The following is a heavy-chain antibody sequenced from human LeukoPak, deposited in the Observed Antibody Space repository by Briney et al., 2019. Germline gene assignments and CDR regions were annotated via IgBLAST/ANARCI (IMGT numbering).Heavy chain of an antibody. CDR3: VKASPYGGNSY. CDR2: ISGSGGNT. V-gene: IGHV3-23*01. D-gene: IGHD4-23*01. CDR1: GFTFSSYS. Sequence: GGSLRLSCAASGFTFSSYSMNWVRQAPGRGPEWVSAISGSGGNTYYAVSVKGRFTITRDNSANTLYLQMNSLRAEDTAVYYCVKASPYGGNSYWGQGTLVSVSS. J-gene: IGHJ4*02.